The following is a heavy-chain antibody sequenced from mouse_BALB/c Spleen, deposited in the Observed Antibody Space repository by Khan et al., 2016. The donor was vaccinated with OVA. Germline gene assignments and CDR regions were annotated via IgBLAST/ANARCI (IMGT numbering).Heavy chain of an antibody. CDR3: ARSIYYGSGLYALDY. Sequence: DLVKPGASVKLSCKASGYTFTSYWINWIKQRPGQGLEWIGRIAPGSGSDYYNDMFKGKATLTIDTSSSTAYIQVRILSSEDSAVYFCARSIYYGSGLYALDYWGQGTSVTVSS. J-gene: IGHJ4*01. CDR2: IAPGSGSD. D-gene: IGHD1-1*01. CDR1: GYTFTSYW. V-gene: IGHV1S41*01.